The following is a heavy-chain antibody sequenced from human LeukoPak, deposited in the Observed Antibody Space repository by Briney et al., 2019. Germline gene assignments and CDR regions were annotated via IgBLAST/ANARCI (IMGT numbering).Heavy chain of an antibody. V-gene: IGHV3-23*01. Sequence: GGSLRLSCAASGFTFGSYAMYWVRQAPGKGLEWVSGIFGSGGSAHYADSVKGRFTISRDNSKNTVYLQMDSLRVEDTATYCCAKTTTGYSSGRYPAWPIDYWGQGTLVTVSS. CDR3: AKTTTGYSSGRYPAWPIDY. J-gene: IGHJ4*02. CDR2: IFGSGGSA. D-gene: IGHD2-15*01. CDR1: GFTFGSYA.